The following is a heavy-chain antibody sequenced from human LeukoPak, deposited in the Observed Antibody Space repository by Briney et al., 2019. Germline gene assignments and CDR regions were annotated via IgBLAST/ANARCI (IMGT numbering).Heavy chain of an antibody. CDR1: GGSFSGYY. CDR3: ARHHDFWSGNNWFDP. Sequence: PSETLSLTCAVYGGSFSGYYWSWIRQPPGKGLEWIGEINHSGSTNYDPSLKSRVTISVDTSKNQFSLKLSSVTAADTAVYYCARHHDFWSGNNWFDPWGQGTLVTVSS. D-gene: IGHD3-3*01. J-gene: IGHJ5*02. CDR2: INHSGST. V-gene: IGHV4-34*01.